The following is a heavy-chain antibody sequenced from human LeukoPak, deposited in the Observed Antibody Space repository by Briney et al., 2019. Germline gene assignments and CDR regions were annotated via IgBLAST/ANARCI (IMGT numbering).Heavy chain of an antibody. CDR2: INHSGST. Sequence: PSETLSLTCAVYGGSFSGYYWSWIRQPPGTGLEWIGEINHSGSTNYNPSLKSRVTISVDTSKNQFSLKLSSVTAADTAVYYCARGYPSELQLGGYFDYWGQGTLVTVSS. J-gene: IGHJ4*02. D-gene: IGHD5-24*01. V-gene: IGHV4-34*01. CDR1: GGSFSGYY. CDR3: ARGYPSELQLGGYFDY.